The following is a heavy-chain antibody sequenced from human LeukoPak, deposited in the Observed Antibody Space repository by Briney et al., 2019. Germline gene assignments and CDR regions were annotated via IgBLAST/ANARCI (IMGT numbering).Heavy chain of an antibody. CDR3: ASHLSGVSVAAFDY. D-gene: IGHD6-19*01. J-gene: IGHJ4*02. CDR1: GFTFSSYA. Sequence: GGSLRLSCAASGFTFSSYAMSWVRQAPGKGLEWVSAIRDSGSSTHYADSVKGRFTISRDNSKNTLYLQMNSLRAEDTAVYYCASHLSGVSVAAFDYWGQGTLVTVSS. V-gene: IGHV3-23*01. CDR2: IRDSGSST.